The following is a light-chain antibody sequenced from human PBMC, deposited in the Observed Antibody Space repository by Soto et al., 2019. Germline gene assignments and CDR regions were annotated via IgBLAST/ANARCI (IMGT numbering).Light chain of an antibody. CDR3: QQYGSSRT. J-gene: IGKJ1*01. CDR1: QSVSSSY. V-gene: IGKV3-20*01. CDR2: GAS. Sequence: EIVLTQSPGTLSLSPGERATLSCRASQSVSSSYLAWYQQKPGQAPRLRIYGASSSATGIPDRFSGSGSGTDFTLTISRLEPEDFAVYYCQQYGSSRTFGQGTKVEI.